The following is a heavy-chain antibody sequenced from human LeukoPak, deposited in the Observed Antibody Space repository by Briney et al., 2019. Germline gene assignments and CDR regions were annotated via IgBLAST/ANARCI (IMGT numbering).Heavy chain of an antibody. Sequence: SETLSLTCTVSGGSISSNTYHWGWIRQPPGKGLEWIGSIYYSGSTYYNPSLKSRVTISVDTSKNQFSLKLSSVTAADTAVYYCARDLFNRAAFDIWGQGTMVTVSS. CDR1: GGSISSNTYH. CDR2: IYYSGST. CDR3: ARDLFNRAAFDI. V-gene: IGHV4-39*07. D-gene: IGHD3-10*01. J-gene: IGHJ3*02.